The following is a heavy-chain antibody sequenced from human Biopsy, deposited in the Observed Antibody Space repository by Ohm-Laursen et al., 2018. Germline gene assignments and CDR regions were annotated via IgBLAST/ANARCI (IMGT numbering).Heavy chain of an antibody. CDR1: RDSISNYY. J-gene: IGHJ4*02. CDR3: ARRGSGGRSFDY. CDR2: VYYNGNT. V-gene: IGHV4-59*08. Sequence: SQTLSLTWTVSRDSISNYYWTWIRQSPGKGLEWVGYVYYNGNTNYNPSLKSRVTISADTSKNQFSLKLGSVTVADTAVFYCARRGSGGRSFDYWGQGSLVTVSS. D-gene: IGHD2-15*01.